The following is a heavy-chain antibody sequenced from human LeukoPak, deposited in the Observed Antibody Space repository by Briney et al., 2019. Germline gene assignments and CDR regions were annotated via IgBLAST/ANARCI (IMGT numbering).Heavy chain of an antibody. D-gene: IGHD3-10*01. CDR1: GGSISSSTYY. J-gene: IGHJ4*02. Sequence: SETLSLTCSVSGGSISSSTYYWGWIRQPPGKGLEWIGSIYNSGSTYYNPSLKSRVTISVDTSKNQFSLKLSSVTAADTAVYYCARFRRGLYGSGSITDYWGQGTLVTVSS. CDR2: IYNSGST. CDR3: ARFRRGLYGSGSITDY. V-gene: IGHV4-39*07.